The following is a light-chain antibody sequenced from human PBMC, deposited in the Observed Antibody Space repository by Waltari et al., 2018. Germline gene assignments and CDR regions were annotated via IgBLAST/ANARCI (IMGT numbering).Light chain of an antibody. CDR3: QQSNTLGFT. J-gene: IGKJ3*01. CDR2: ATT. Sequence: DIQITQSPSSVSASVGDRVIITCRASQRLSRWLAWYQQKPGEVPKLLIFATTSLQSGVPSRFSGSGSGTEFTLTISSLQPEDFATYYCQQSNTLGFTFGPGTKVDIK. CDR1: QRLSRW. V-gene: IGKV1-12*01.